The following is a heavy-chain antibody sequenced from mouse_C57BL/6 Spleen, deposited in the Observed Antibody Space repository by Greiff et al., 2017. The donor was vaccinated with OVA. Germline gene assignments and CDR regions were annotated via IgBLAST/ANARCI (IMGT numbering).Heavy chain of an antibody. CDR1: GFSLTSYG. V-gene: IGHV2-5*01. D-gene: IGHD1-1*01. CDR3: AKGDGSSYDYAMDY. Sequence: QVQLQQSGPGLVQPSQSLSITCTVSGFSLTSYGVHWVRQSPGKGLEWLGVIWRGGSTDYNAAFMSRLSITKDNSKSQVFFKMNSLQADDTAIYYCAKGDGSSYDYAMDYWGQGTSVTVSS. J-gene: IGHJ4*01. CDR2: IWRGGST.